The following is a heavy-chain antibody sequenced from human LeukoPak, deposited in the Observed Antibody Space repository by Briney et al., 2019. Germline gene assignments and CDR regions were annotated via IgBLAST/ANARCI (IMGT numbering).Heavy chain of an antibody. D-gene: IGHD4-17*01. CDR1: GFTFSSYW. CDR3: ARGRGDLYGEIWDY. V-gene: IGHV3-74*01. J-gene: IGHJ4*02. Sequence: PGGSLRLSCAASGFTFSSYWMHWVRQAPGKGLVWVSRINSDGSSRSYADSVKGRFTISRDNAKNTMYLQMNSLRVEDTAVYYCARGRGDLYGEIWDYWGQGTLVTVSS. CDR2: INSDGSSR.